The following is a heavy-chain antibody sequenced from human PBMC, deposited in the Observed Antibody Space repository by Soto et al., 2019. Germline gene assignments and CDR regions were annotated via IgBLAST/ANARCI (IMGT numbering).Heavy chain of an antibody. D-gene: IGHD2-15*01. CDR1: GFTFSSYA. CDR3: ARDAISGGSYYYYYGMDV. V-gene: IGHV3-30-3*01. J-gene: IGHJ6*02. Sequence: QVQLVESGGGVVPPGRSLRLSCAASGFTFSSYAMHWVRQAPGKGLEWVAVISYDGSNKYYADSVKGRFTISRDNSKNTLYLQMNSLRAEDTAVYYCARDAISGGSYYYYYGMDVWGQGTTVTVSS. CDR2: ISYDGSNK.